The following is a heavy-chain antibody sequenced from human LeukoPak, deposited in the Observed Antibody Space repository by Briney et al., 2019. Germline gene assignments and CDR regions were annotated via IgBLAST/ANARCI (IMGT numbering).Heavy chain of an antibody. CDR3: ARTVIRNYNWFDP. CDR1: GGSISSGGYY. D-gene: IGHD2-21*01. CDR2: IYYSGST. V-gene: IGHV4-31*03. J-gene: IGHJ5*02. Sequence: SQTLSLTCTVSGGSISSGGYYWSWIRQHPGKGLEWIGYIYYSGSTYYNPSLKSRVTISVDTSKNQFSLKLSSVTAADTAVYYCARTVIRNYNWFDPWGQGTLVTVSS.